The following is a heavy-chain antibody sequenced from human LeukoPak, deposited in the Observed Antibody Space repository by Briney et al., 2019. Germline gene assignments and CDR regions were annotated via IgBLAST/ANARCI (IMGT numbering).Heavy chain of an antibody. CDR1: GGSISSYY. CDR2: IYYSGST. D-gene: IGHD5-18*01. Sequence: SETLSLTCTVSGGSISSYYWSWIRQPPGKGLEWIGYIYYSGSTNYNPSLKSRVTISADTSKNQFSLKLSSVTAADTAVYYCARTTEGGYTYNYFYYYYMDVWGKGTTVAISS. V-gene: IGHV4-59*01. J-gene: IGHJ6*03. CDR3: ARTTEGGYTYNYFYYYYMDV.